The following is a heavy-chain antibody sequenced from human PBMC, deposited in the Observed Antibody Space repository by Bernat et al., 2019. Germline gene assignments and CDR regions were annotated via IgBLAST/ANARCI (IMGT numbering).Heavy chain of an antibody. Sequence: QVQLQQWGAGLLKPSETLSLTCAVYGESFSTYYWSWIRQPPGKRLEWIGEINHSGSTNYNPYLKSRVTISVDTSKNQFSLKLSSVTAADTAVDYCAGGASNTWFDPWGQGTLVTVSS. CDR2: INHSGST. CDR3: AGGASNTWFDP. V-gene: IGHV4-34*02. J-gene: IGHJ5*02. CDR1: GESFSTYY.